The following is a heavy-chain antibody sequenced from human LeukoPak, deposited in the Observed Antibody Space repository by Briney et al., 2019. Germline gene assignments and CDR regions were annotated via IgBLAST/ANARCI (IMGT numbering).Heavy chain of an antibody. J-gene: IGHJ4*02. CDR1: GFIFRDYS. CDR3: AKDRPTVYSSSWLHFLDS. Sequence: GGSLRLSCAGSGFIFRDYSMNWVRQAPGKGLEWVSYISSSSSTIYYADSVKGRSTVSRDNSKNTLYLQMNSLRADDTAVYYCAKDRPTVYSSSWLHFLDSWGQGTLVTVSS. CDR2: ISSSSSTI. D-gene: IGHD6-13*01. V-gene: IGHV3-48*01.